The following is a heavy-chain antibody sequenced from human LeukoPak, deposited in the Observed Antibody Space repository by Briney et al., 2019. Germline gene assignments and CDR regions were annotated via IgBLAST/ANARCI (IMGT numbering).Heavy chain of an antibody. J-gene: IGHJ4*02. CDR3: AREDRDYYGSGSYYGPFYY. CDR1: GGSISSYY. V-gene: IGHV4-59*01. Sequence: SETLSLTCTVSGGSISSYYWSWIRQPPGKGLEWIGYIYYSGSTNYNPSLKSRVTISVDTSKNQFSLKLSSVTAADTAVYYCAREDRDYYGSGSYYGPFYYWGQGTLVTVSS. D-gene: IGHD3-10*01. CDR2: IYYSGST.